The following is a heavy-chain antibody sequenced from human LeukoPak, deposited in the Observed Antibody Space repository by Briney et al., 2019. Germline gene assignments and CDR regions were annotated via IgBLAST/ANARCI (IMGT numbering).Heavy chain of an antibody. D-gene: IGHD6-19*01. CDR2: IYYSGST. V-gene: IGHV4-61*05. Sequence: SETLSLTCTVSGGSISSSSYYWGWIRQPPGKGLEWIGYIYYSGSTNYNPSLKSRVTISVDTSKNQFSLKLSSVTAADTAVYYCAKDPRYSSGWRGAFDIWGQGTMVTVSS. CDR3: AKDPRYSSGWRGAFDI. J-gene: IGHJ3*02. CDR1: GGSISSSSYY.